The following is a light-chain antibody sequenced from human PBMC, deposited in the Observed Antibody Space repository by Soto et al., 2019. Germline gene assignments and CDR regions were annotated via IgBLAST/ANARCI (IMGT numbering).Light chain of an antibody. V-gene: IGLV2-14*01. Sequence: QSALTQPASVSGSPGQSITISCTGTSSDVGGYDYVSWYQHHPGKAPKVMIYEVSDRPSGVSHRFSGSKSGNTASLTISGLQAEDEADYYCSSFTSSSTWVFGGGTKLTVL. CDR3: SSFTSSSTWV. J-gene: IGLJ3*02. CDR2: EVS. CDR1: SSDVGGYDY.